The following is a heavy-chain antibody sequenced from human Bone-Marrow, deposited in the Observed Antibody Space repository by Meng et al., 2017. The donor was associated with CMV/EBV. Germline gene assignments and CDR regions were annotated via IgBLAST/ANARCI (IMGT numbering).Heavy chain of an antibody. CDR3: ARGRLVGATPSAFDI. CDR1: GGTFSSYA. V-gene: IGHV1-69*05. J-gene: IGHJ3*02. Sequence: SVKVSCKASGGTFSSYAISWVRQAPGQGLEWMGGIIPIFGTANYVQKFQGRVTITTDESTSTAYMELSSLRSEDTAVYYCARGRLVGATPSAFDIWGQGTMVTVSS. D-gene: IGHD1-26*01. CDR2: IIPIFGTA.